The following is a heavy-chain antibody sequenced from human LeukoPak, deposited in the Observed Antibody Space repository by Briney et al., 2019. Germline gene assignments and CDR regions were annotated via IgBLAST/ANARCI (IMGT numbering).Heavy chain of an antibody. CDR2: IYYSGST. D-gene: IGHD3-16*01. CDR3: ARSLGPPSSTFDY. J-gene: IGHJ4*02. Sequence: PSETLSLTCTVSGGSISSYYWSWIRQPPGKGLEWIGYIYYSGSTNYNPSLKSRVTISVDTSKNQFSLKLSSVTAADTAVYYCARSLGPPSSTFDYWGQRTLVTVSS. CDR1: GGSISSYY. V-gene: IGHV4-59*01.